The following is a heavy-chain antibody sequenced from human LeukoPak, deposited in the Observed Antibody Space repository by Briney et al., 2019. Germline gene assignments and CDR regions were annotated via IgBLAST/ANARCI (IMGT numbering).Heavy chain of an antibody. J-gene: IGHJ3*02. Sequence: GGSLRLSCAASGFTFSDHYMDWVRQAPGKGLEWVGRSRNKANSYTTEYAASVKGRFIISRDDSKNSLYLQMNSLKTEDTAVYYCARLTSYAFDIWGQGTMVTVSS. V-gene: IGHV3-72*01. CDR3: ARLTSYAFDI. D-gene: IGHD2-21*02. CDR1: GFTFSDHY. CDR2: SRNKANSYTT.